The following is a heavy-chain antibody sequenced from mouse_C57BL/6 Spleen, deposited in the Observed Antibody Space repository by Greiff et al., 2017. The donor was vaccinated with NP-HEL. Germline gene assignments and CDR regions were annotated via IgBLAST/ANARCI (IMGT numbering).Heavy chain of an antibody. CDR1: GFTFSSYA. J-gene: IGHJ4*01. V-gene: IGHV5-4*01. CDR2: ISDGGSYT. CDR3: ARDHRITTVVARGYAMDY. Sequence: EVMLVESGGGLVKPGGSLKLSCAASGFTFSSYAMSWVRQTPEKRLEWVATISDGGSYTYYPDNVKGRFTISRANAKNHLYLQMSHLKSTDTSMYYCARDHRITTVVARGYAMDYWGQGTSVTVSS. D-gene: IGHD1-1*01.